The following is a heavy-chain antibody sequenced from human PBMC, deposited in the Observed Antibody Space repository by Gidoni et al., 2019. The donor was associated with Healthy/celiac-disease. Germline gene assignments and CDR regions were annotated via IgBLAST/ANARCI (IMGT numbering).Heavy chain of an antibody. CDR3: ARLGGIAAAGTPFDY. CDR1: GGSISSYY. Sequence: QVQLQESGPGLVKPSETLSLTCTVSGGSISSYYWSWIRQPPGKGLEWIGYIYYSGSTNYNPSLKSRVTISVDTSKNQFSLKLSSVTAADTAVYYCARLGGIAAAGTPFDYWGQGTLVTVSS. D-gene: IGHD6-13*01. J-gene: IGHJ4*02. V-gene: IGHV4-59*01. CDR2: IYYSGST.